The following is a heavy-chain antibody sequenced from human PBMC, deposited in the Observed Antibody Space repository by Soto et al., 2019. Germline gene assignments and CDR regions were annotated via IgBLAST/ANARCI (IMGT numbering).Heavy chain of an antibody. D-gene: IGHD3-16*01. J-gene: IGHJ4*02. Sequence: GGSLRLSCAASGFIFTNFYMTWIRQATGKGLELVSSISPGGDIRNHVASVKGRFTISRDNTNRLVYLHMNSLRAEETAVYFCTRDPRITDFWGQGTLVTVYS. CDR1: GFIFTNFY. V-gene: IGHV3-11*01. CDR2: ISPGGDIR. CDR3: TRDPRITDF.